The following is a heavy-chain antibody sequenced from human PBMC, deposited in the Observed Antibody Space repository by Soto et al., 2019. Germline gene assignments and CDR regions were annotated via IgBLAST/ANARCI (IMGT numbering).Heavy chain of an antibody. J-gene: IGHJ4*02. CDR1: GGSISSYY. D-gene: IGHD4-4*01. V-gene: IGHV4-59*01. Sequence: SETLSLTCTVSGGSISSYYWSWIRQPPGKGLEWIGYIYYSGSTNYNPSLKSRVTISVDTSKNQFSLKLSSVTAADTAVYYCARGWGTVTHFDYWGQGTLVTVSS. CDR2: IYYSGST. CDR3: ARGWGTVTHFDY.